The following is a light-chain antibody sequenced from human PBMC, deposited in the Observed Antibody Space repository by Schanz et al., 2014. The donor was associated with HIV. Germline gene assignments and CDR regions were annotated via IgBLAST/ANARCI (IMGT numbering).Light chain of an antibody. CDR1: SSDVGGYNY. J-gene: IGLJ2*01. CDR3: SSYTSSILI. V-gene: IGLV2-14*01. CDR2: DVS. Sequence: SALTQPASVSGSPGHSITISCTGTSSDVGGYNYVSWYQQHPGKAPKLMIYDVSNRPSGVSNRFSGSKSGNTASLTISGLQAEDEADYYCSSYTSSILIFGGGTKLTVL.